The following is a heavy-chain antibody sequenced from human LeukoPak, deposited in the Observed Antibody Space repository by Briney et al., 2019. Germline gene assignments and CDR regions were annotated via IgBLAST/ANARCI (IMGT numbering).Heavy chain of an antibody. V-gene: IGHV4-4*07. D-gene: IGHD3-3*01. CDR1: GGSISSYY. CDR3: ARDFVLRFLEWSRGFDP. J-gene: IGHJ5*02. CDR2: IYTSGST. Sequence: SETLSLTCTVSGGSISSYYWSWIRQPPGKGLEWIGRIYTSGSTNYNPSLKSRVTMSVDTSKNQFSLRLSSVTAADTAVYYCARDFVLRFLEWSRGFDPWGQGTLVTVSS.